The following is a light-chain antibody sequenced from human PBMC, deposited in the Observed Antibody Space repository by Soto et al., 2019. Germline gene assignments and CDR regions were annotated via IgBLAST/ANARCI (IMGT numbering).Light chain of an antibody. J-gene: IGKJ1*01. Sequence: DIQMTQSPSTLSASVGDRVTITCRASQSISSWLAWYQQKPGKAPKPLIYKASSVESGVPSRFSGSGSGTEFTLTISSLQPDDFANYYCQQFSNYPWTFGQGTRVDIK. CDR3: QQFSNYPWT. CDR2: KAS. CDR1: QSISSW. V-gene: IGKV1-5*03.